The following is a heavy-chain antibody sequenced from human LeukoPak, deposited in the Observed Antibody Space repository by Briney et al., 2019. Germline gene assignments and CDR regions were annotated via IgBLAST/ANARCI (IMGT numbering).Heavy chain of an antibody. V-gene: IGHV1-69*04. CDR2: IIPILGIA. D-gene: IGHD3-3*01. CDR3: ARDYNDFWSQFRYYMDV. Sequence: GSSVKVSCKASGGTVSSYTISGVRQAPGQGLEWMGRIIPILGIANYAQKFQGRVTITADKSTSTAYMELSSLRSEDTAVYYCARDYNDFWSQFRYYMDVWGKGTTVTVSS. J-gene: IGHJ6*03. CDR1: GGTVSSYT.